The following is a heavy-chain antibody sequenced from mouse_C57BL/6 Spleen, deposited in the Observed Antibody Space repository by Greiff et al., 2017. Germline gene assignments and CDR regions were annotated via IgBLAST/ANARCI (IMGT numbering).Heavy chain of an antibody. D-gene: IGHD1-1*01. Sequence: QVQLKESGPGLVAPSQSLSITCTVSGFSLTSYGVHWVRQPPGKGLEWLVVIWSDGSTTYNSALKSRLSISKDNSKSQVFLKMNSLQTDDTAMYYCARQTIVGGVYYYAMDYWGQGTSVTVSS. V-gene: IGHV2-6-1*01. CDR2: IWSDGST. CDR3: ARQTIVGGVYYYAMDY. J-gene: IGHJ4*01. CDR1: GFSLTSYG.